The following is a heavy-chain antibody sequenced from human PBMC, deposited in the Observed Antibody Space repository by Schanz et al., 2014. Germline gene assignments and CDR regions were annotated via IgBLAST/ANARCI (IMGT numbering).Heavy chain of an antibody. V-gene: IGHV3-53*01. Sequence: EVQLVESGGGLIHPGGSLRLSCAVSGFTVNTNYMTWVRQAPGKGLECVSILYIRSTYYADSVKGRFTFSRDNSKNMVFLQMNSLRVEDTAIYYCARDEGKDGYNLAFDVWGQGTLVTVSS. D-gene: IGHD5-12*01. CDR2: LYIRST. J-gene: IGHJ3*01. CDR1: GFTVNTNY. CDR3: ARDEGKDGYNLAFDV.